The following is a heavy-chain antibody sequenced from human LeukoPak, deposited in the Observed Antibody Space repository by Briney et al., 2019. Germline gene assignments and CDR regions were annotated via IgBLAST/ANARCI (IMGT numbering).Heavy chain of an antibody. V-gene: IGHV1-2*02. CDR3: ARGLIVGATTGWFDP. CDR2: INPNSGGT. CDR1: GYTFTGYY. D-gene: IGHD1-26*01. J-gene: IGHJ5*02. Sequence: GASVKVSCKASGYTFTGYYMHWVRQAPGQGLEWMGWINPNSGGTNYAQKFQGRVTMTRDTSISTAYMELSRLRSDDTAVYYCARGLIVGATTGWFDPWGQGTLVTVSS.